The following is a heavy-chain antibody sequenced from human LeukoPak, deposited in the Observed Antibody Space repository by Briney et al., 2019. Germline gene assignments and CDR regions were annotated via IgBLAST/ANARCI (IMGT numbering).Heavy chain of an antibody. CDR3: ARCTASCYANAFDV. V-gene: IGHV3-23*01. Sequence: GGSLRLSCATSGFTFNNNAMSWVRQAPGKGLEWVSAINGGGDATEYADSVKGRFTISRDNSKNTLYLQINSLRPDDTAVYYCARCTASCYANAFDVWGQGTLLTVSP. CDR1: GFTFNNNA. CDR2: INGGGDAT. D-gene: IGHD2-2*01. J-gene: IGHJ3*01.